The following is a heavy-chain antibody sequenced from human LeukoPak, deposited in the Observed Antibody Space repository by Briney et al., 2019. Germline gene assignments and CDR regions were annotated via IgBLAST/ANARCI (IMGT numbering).Heavy chain of an antibody. V-gene: IGHV4-61*02. CDR2: INSRGST. CDR3: ARHRLGWFDP. D-gene: IGHD6-25*01. CDR1: GGSISSRDYF. J-gene: IGHJ5*02. Sequence: SESLALTRTVSGGSISSRDYFCSWVRQPAGKGLGRIGRINSRGSTNYNPSLQSRVTLSVDTSKNQFSLKLTSVTVAETAVYYCARHRLGWFDPLGQGTLVTVSS.